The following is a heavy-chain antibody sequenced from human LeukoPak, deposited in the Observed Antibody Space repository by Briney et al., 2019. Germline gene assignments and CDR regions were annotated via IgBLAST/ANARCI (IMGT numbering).Heavy chain of an antibody. CDR2: TSSSGSTR. CDR3: ARGLGSGSYNSDYFDY. CDR1: GFTFSSYE. J-gene: IGHJ4*02. D-gene: IGHD3-10*01. V-gene: IGHV3-48*03. Sequence: GGSLRLSCVASGFTFSSYEMNWVRQAPGKGLEWVSYTSSSGSTRYYADSVKGRFTISRDNAKNSLYLQMNSLRAEDTAVYYCARGLGSGSYNSDYFDYWGQGTLVTVSS.